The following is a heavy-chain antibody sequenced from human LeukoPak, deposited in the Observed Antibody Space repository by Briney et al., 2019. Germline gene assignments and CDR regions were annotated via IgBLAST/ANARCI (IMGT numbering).Heavy chain of an antibody. CDR2: IYHSGGGGT. J-gene: IGHJ5*02. D-gene: IGHD5-18*01. CDR3: ARGHRTWIQLWLLTVSWFDP. CDR1: GGSISSSNW. Sequence: PSETLSLTCAVSGGSISSSNWWIWLRQPPGKGLEWIGEIYHSGGGGTNYNPSLKGRATISIDNAKNQFSLKVRSVTAADTAVYFCARGHRTWIQLWLLTVSWFDPWGQGTLVTVSS. V-gene: IGHV4-4*02.